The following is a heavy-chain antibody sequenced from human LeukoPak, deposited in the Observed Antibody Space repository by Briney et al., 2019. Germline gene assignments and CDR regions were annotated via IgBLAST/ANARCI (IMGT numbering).Heavy chain of an antibody. CDR2: IYYSGST. J-gene: IGHJ4*02. Sequence: SETLSLTRTVSGGSISSYYWSWIRQPPGKGPEWIGYIYYSGSTNYNPSLKSRVTISVDTSKNQFSLKLSSVTAADTAVYYCARHAYSSSWLGEIDYWGQGTLVTVSS. CDR1: GGSISSYY. D-gene: IGHD6-13*01. V-gene: IGHV4-59*01. CDR3: ARHAYSSSWLGEIDY.